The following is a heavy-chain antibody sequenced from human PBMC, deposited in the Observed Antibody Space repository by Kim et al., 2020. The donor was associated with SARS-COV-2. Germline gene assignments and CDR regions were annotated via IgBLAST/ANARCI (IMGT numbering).Heavy chain of an antibody. D-gene: IGHD3-10*01. V-gene: IGHV3-30*07. CDR3: ERKEYGSGSYYPTDY. Sequence: AGKGRITISRDNPKNALDLQMHSLRAEDTAVYYCERKEYGSGSYYPTDYWGQGTLVTVSS. J-gene: IGHJ4*02.